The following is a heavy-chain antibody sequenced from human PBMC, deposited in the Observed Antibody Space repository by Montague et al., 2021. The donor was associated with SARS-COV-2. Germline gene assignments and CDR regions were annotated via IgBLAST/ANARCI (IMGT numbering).Heavy chain of an antibody. D-gene: IGHD1-1*01. CDR1: GDSINSTTYY. CDR2: VYYTGST. J-gene: IGHJ3*01. V-gene: IGHV4-39*01. CDR3: ARHFPSSYNFYLGGFDL. Sequence: SETLSLTCTVSGDSINSTTYYWAWIRQPPGKGLEWIGSVYYTGSTYYNPSLQSRGTISVDTSKKQFSLRLSSVTAADTAVCYCARHFPSSYNFYLGGFDLWGQGAMVTVSS.